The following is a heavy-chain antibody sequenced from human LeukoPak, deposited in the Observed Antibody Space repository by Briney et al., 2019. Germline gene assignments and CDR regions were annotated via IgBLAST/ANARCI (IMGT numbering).Heavy chain of an antibody. Sequence: GGSLRLSCAASGFTFSSYWMSWVRQAPGKGLEWVANIKQDGSEKYYVDSVKGRFTIARDDAKNSLYLQMNSLRAEDTAVYFCARDKGGMVPFDPWGQGTLVTVTS. D-gene: IGHD3-10*01. J-gene: IGHJ5*02. CDR1: GFTFSSYW. CDR3: ARDKGGMVPFDP. V-gene: IGHV3-7*01. CDR2: IKQDGSEK.